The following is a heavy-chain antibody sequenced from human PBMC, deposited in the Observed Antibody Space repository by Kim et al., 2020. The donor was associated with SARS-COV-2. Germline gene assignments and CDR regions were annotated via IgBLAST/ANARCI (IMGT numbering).Heavy chain of an antibody. CDR3: ARDKYGGYVV. Sequence: GGSLRLSCAASGFTFSSYAMHWVRQAPGKGLEWVAVISYDGSNKYYADSVKGRFTISRDNSKNTLYLQMNSLRAEDTAVYYCARDKYGGYVVWGQGTLVTFSS. V-gene: IGHV3-30*04. CDR2: ISYDGSNK. D-gene: IGHD5-12*01. CDR1: GFTFSSYA. J-gene: IGHJ4*02.